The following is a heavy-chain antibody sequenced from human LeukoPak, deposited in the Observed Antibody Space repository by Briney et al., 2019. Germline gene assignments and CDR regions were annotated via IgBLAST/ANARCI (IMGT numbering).Heavy chain of an antibody. V-gene: IGHV3-43D*04. CDR3: AKDKEYSGFGPILSGYYYGMDV. CDR1: GFTFDDYA. CDR2: ISWDGGST. D-gene: IGHD5-12*01. J-gene: IGHJ6*04. Sequence: GGSLRLPCAASGFTFDDYAMHWVRQAPGKGLEWVSLISWDGGSTYYADSVKGRFTISRDNSRHTLYLQMNSLGAEDTALYYCAKDKEYSGFGPILSGYYYGMDVWGKGTTVTVSS.